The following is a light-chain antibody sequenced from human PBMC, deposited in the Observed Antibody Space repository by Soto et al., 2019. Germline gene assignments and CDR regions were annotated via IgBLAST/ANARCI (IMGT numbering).Light chain of an antibody. Sequence: EIVLTQSPGTLSLSPGERATLSCRASQRVSSSYVAWYQQRPGQPPRLLISGASSRATGIPDRFSGSGSGTDFTLTISRLEPEDFAVYHCQQYGGAPWTFGQGTKVEIK. CDR2: GAS. J-gene: IGKJ1*01. V-gene: IGKV3-20*01. CDR1: QRVSSSY. CDR3: QQYGGAPWT.